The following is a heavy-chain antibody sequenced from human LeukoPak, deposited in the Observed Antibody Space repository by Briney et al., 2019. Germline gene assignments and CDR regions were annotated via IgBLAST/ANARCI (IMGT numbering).Heavy chain of an antibody. CDR1: GFTVSSNY. V-gene: IGHV3-66*01. Sequence: PGGSLRLSCAASGFTVSSNYMSWVRQAPGKGLEWVSVIYSGGSTYYADSVKGRFTISRDNSKNTLYLQMNSLRAEDTAVYYCAKDLLAVVTDFDYWGQGTLVTVSS. D-gene: IGHD4-23*01. J-gene: IGHJ4*02. CDR2: IYSGGST. CDR3: AKDLLAVVTDFDY.